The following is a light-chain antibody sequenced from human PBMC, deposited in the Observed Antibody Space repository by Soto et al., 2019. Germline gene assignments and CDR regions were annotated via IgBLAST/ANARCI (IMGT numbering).Light chain of an antibody. CDR2: GAY. Sequence: EILLTHSQGTLSLYPGERVTLSCRASQSLNNENLNWFQQKTGQSPSLRIYGAYRRATGIPDSSSGSGSGTELTLTFSRHEAEYFEGYFCQHYIRSVWTFGEGTKIEF. J-gene: IGKJ1*01. CDR3: QHYIRSVWT. CDR1: QSLNNEN. V-gene: IGKV3-20*01.